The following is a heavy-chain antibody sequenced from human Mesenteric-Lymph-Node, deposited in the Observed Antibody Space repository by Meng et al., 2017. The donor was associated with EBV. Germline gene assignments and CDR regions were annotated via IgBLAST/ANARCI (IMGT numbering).Heavy chain of an antibody. V-gene: IGHV4-39*07. CDR1: GGSISSSSYY. J-gene: IGHJ4*02. Sequence: QMHRQEPGQGLVKPLDTLPLPCTVSGGSISSSSYYWGWSRQPPGKGLEWIGRIYYSGSTSYNPSLKSRVNISLDTSKNQFSLKLSSVTAADTAVYYCARGVNPAYWGQGTLVTVSS. D-gene: IGHD2-2*01. CDR3: ARGVNPAY. CDR2: IYYSGST.